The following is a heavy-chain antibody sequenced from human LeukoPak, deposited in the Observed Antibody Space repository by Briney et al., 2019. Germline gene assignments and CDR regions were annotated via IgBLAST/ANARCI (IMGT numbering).Heavy chain of an antibody. D-gene: IGHD7-27*01. CDR2: IKQDGSER. CDR1: GFSMSVYW. V-gene: IGHV3-7*01. Sequence: PGGSLRLSCVASGFSMSVYWMSWVRQAPGKGLEWVGNIKQDGSERNYVDSVKGRFTISRDNAKKSLYLQMNSLRAEDTAVYYCARDRSNWAGEFDYWGQGSLVTVSS. CDR3: ARDRSNWAGEFDY. J-gene: IGHJ4*02.